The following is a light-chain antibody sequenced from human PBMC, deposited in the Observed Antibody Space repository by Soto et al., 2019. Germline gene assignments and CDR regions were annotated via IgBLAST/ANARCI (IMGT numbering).Light chain of an antibody. CDR1: SSNIGTNS. Sequence: QPVLTQPPSASGTPGQSVTISCSGGSSNIGTNSVNWYQHLPGTAPKLLIYSNHQRPSGVPDRFSGSRSGTSASLAISGLQSEDEADYYCAAWDDSLHGAVFGGGTQLTVL. V-gene: IGLV1-44*01. J-gene: IGLJ7*01. CDR2: SNH. CDR3: AAWDDSLHGAV.